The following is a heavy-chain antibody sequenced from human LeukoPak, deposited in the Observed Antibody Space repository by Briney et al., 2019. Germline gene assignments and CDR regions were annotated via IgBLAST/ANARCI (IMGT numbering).Heavy chain of an antibody. Sequence: SETLSLTCTVSGGSISSYYWSWIRQPPGKGLEWIGYIYYSGSTNYNPSLKSRVTISVDTSKNRFSLKLSSVTAADTAVYYCARTLRGRLLSVYYFDYWGQGTLVTVSS. D-gene: IGHD2-2*01. CDR2: IYYSGST. CDR3: ARTLRGRLLSVYYFDY. V-gene: IGHV4-59*01. CDR1: GGSISSYY. J-gene: IGHJ4*02.